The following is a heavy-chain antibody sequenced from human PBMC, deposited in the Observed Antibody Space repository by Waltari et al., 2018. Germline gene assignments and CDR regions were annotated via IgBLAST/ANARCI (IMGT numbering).Heavy chain of an antibody. CDR3: ARELLGGGAFDS. Sequence: QVQLVQSGSELKKPGASVKVSCKASGYTFTSHAMNWVRQAPGQGLEFMGWINTNTENPCYAQGVTGRFVFSLDTSASTAYMEINSLKAEDTAVYYCARELLGGGAFDSWGQGTLVTVSS. J-gene: IGHJ4*02. CDR2: INTNTENP. CDR1: GYTFTSHA. V-gene: IGHV7-4-1*02. D-gene: IGHD3-16*01.